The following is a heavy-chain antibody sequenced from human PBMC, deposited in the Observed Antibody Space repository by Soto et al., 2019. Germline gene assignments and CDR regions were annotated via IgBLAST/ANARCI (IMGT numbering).Heavy chain of an antibody. CDR3: AKSRYYGSGRPLKGGMAV. J-gene: IGHJ6*02. CDR1: GFTFSSYA. D-gene: IGHD3-10*01. CDR2: ISGSGGST. V-gene: IGHV3-23*01. Sequence: GGSLRLSCAASGFTFSSYAMSWVRQAPGKGLEWVSAISGSGGSTYYADSVKGRFTISRDNSKNTLYLQMNSLRAEDTAVYYCAKSRYYGSGRPLKGGMAVWGQGTTVTVSS.